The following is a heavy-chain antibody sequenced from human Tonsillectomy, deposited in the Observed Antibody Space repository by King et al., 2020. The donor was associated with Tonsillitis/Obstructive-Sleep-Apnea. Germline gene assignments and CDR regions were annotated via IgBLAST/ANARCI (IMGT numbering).Heavy chain of an antibody. D-gene: IGHD6-13*01. Sequence: VQLVESGGGLVQPGGSLRLSCAASGFTFSSYWMSWVRQAPGKGLEWVANIKQDGGDKYYVDSVKGRFTISRDNTKNSQYLQMNSLKTEDTAVYYCALFGVQQRARGDYWGQGTLVTVSS. CDR1: GFTFSSYW. CDR2: IKQDGGDK. J-gene: IGHJ4*02. CDR3: ALFGVQQRARGDY. V-gene: IGHV3-7*01.